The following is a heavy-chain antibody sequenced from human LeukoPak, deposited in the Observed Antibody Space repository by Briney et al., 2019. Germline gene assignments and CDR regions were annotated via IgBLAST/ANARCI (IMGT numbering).Heavy chain of an antibody. CDR3: ARGRDTAMVEH. CDR1: GGSFSGYL. J-gene: IGHJ1*01. CDR2: INRSGST. D-gene: IGHD5-18*01. Sequence: SETLSLTCAVHGGSFSGYLWGWSRQPTGKGLEWIGEINRSGSTNYNPSLKSQVTISVDTSKNQFSLKLSSVTAADTAVYYCARGRDTAMVEHWGQGTLVTVSS. V-gene: IGHV4-34*01.